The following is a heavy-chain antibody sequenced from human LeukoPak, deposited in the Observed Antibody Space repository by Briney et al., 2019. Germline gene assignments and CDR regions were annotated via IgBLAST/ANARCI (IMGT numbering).Heavy chain of an antibody. Sequence: ASVKVSCKVSGYTLTESSMHWVRQAPGKGLEWMGGFDPEDGETIYAQKFQGRVTMTEDTSTDTAYMELSSLRSEDTAVYYCATPRDSGSYRDYWGQGTLVTVSS. CDR1: GYTLTESS. CDR2: FDPEDGET. D-gene: IGHD1-26*01. V-gene: IGHV1-24*01. CDR3: ATPRDSGSYRDY. J-gene: IGHJ4*02.